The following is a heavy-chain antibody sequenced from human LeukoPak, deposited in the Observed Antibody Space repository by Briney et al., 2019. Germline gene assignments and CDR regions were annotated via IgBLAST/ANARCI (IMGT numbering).Heavy chain of an antibody. V-gene: IGHV4-59*01. Sequence: SETLSLTCTVSGGSISSNYWSWIRQLPGKGLEWIGYIYYSGSTNYNPSLKSRVTISVDTSKNQFSLKLSSVTAADTAVYYCARGTYCSGGSCLVYWGQGTLVTVSS. CDR2: IYYSGST. D-gene: IGHD2-15*01. J-gene: IGHJ4*02. CDR1: GGSISSNY. CDR3: ARGTYCSGGSCLVY.